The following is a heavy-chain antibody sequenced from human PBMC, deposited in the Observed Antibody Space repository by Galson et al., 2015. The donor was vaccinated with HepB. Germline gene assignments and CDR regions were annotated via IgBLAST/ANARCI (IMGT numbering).Heavy chain of an antibody. CDR3: ARDSYTMVRGEPDYYYYYYMDV. CDR2: IYYSGST. D-gene: IGHD3-10*01. V-gene: IGHV4-31*03. CDR1: GGSISSGGYY. J-gene: IGHJ6*03. Sequence: TLSLTCTVSGGSISSGGYYWSWIRQHPGKGLEWIGYIYYSGSTYYNPSLKSRVTISVDTSKNQFSLKLSSVTAADTAVYYCARDSYTMVRGEPDYYYYYYMDVWGKGTTVTVSS.